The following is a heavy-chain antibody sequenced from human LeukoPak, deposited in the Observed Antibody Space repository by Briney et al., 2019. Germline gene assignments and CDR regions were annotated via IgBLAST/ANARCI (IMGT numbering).Heavy chain of an antibody. D-gene: IGHD3-10*01. CDR3: ARGPRKHYYGSGSYFGY. CDR2: INHSGST. Sequence: SETLSLTCTVSGGSISGSSYYWGWIRQPPGKGLEWIGEINHSGSTNYNPSLKSRVTISVDTSKNQFSLKLSSVTAADTAVYYCARGPRKHYYGSGSYFGYWGQGTLVTVSS. J-gene: IGHJ4*02. V-gene: IGHV4-39*07. CDR1: GGSISGSSYY.